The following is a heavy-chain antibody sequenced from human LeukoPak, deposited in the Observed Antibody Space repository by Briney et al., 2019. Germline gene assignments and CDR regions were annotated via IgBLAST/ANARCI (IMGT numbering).Heavy chain of an antibody. D-gene: IGHD5-12*01. Sequence: PGGSLRLSCAASGFTFSSYAMSWVRQAPGKGLEWVSAISGSGGSTSYAQKFQGRVTMTRDTSTSTVYLELSSLRSEDTAVYYCASGYETFDYWGQGTLVTVSS. CDR1: GFTFSSYA. CDR3: ASGYETFDY. J-gene: IGHJ4*02. V-gene: IGHV3-23*01. CDR2: ISGSGGST.